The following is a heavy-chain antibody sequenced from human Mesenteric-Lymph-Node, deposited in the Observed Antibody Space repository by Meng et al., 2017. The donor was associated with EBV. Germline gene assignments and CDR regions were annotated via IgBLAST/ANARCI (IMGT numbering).Heavy chain of an antibody. D-gene: IGHD3-16*01. V-gene: IGHV4-34*01. CDR3: AALGSFASSIDP. CDR1: GGSFSDYY. J-gene: IGHJ5*02. CDR2: VNHAGTT. Sequence: QSQLQQWGAGLLKPSGPLSLTCAVYGGSFSDYYWTWIRQPPGKGLEWIGEVNHAGTTIYNPSLESRVTISVDTSKNQFSLKLTSVTAADTAVYFCAALGSFASSIDPWGQGTLVTVSS.